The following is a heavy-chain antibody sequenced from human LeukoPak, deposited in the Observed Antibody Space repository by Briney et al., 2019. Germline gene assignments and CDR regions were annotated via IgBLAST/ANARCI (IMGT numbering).Heavy chain of an antibody. CDR2: IYSSGSA. D-gene: IGHD6-19*01. J-gene: IGHJ5*02. V-gene: IGHV4-4*07. Sequence: SQTLSLTRSVFGGSIDSSYWGWIRQPAREGLGWIGRIYSSGSANYNPSLKSRVTMSVDTSRNQFSLKLTSVTAADTAVYYCARDPSYVSGFYDHWGQGTLVTVSS. CDR3: ARDPSYVSGFYDH. CDR1: GGSIDSSY.